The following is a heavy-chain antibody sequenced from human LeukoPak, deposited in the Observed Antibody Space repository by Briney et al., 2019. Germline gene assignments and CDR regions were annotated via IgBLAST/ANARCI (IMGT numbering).Heavy chain of an antibody. CDR3: TYTYYYDSSGCSVDY. Sequence: GRSLRLSCTASGFTFGDYAMSWVRQAPGKGLEWVGFIRSKAYGGTTEYAASVKGRFTISRDDSKSIAYLQMNSLKTEDTAVYYRTYTYYYDSSGCSVDYWGQGTLVTVSS. CDR2: IRSKAYGGTT. J-gene: IGHJ4*02. D-gene: IGHD3-22*01. V-gene: IGHV3-49*04. CDR1: GFTFGDYA.